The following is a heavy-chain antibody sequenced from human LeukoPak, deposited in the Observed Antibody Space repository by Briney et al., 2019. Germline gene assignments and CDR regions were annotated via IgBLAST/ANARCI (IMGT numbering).Heavy chain of an antibody. CDR3: ARGPGTWYYY. CDR1: GGSFSGYY. V-gene: IGHV4-34*01. CDR2: INHSGST. Sequence: PSETLSLTCAAYGGSFSGYYWSWIRQPPGKGLEWIGEINHSGSTNYNPSLKSRVTISIDTSKNQFSLKLSSVTAADTALYYCARGPGTWYYYWGQGTLVTVSS. J-gene: IGHJ4*02. D-gene: IGHD6-13*01.